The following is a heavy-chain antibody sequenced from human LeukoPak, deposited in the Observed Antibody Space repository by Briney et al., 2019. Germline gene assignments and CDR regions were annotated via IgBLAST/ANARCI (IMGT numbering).Heavy chain of an antibody. Sequence: GGSLRLSCAASGFTFSSYWMHWVRQAPGKGLVWVSRINSDGSSTSYADSVKGRFTISRDNAKNTLYLQMNSLRAEDTAVYYCARDGSSGSYFESFDYWGQGTLVTVSS. CDR1: GFTFSSYW. J-gene: IGHJ4*02. D-gene: IGHD3-10*01. V-gene: IGHV3-74*01. CDR2: INSDGSST. CDR3: ARDGSSGSYFESFDY.